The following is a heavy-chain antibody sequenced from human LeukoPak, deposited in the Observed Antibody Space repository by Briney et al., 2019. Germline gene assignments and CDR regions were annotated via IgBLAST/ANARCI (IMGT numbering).Heavy chain of an antibody. CDR2: ISAYNGNK. J-gene: IGHJ5*02. V-gene: IGHV1-18*01. CDR1: GYTSTRYG. D-gene: IGHD6-19*01. CDR3: ASDLPQWLVFNHTWLDP. Sequence: SVNETCKSTGYTSTRYGISGVRQAASQGREWLGWISAYNGNKNNVQKLHGRVTLPPDTSTHTTYMEVRSLRANDTAVYYRASDLPQWLVFNHTWLDPWGQGTLVTVSS.